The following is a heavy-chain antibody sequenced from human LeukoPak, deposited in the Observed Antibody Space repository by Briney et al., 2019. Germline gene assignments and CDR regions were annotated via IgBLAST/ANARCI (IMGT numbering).Heavy chain of an antibody. CDR1: GGTFSSYA. J-gene: IGHJ4*02. D-gene: IGHD3-22*01. V-gene: IGHV1-18*01. CDR3: ARATYYYDSSGYLGPFDY. Sequence: ASVKVSCKASGGTFSSYAISWVRQAPGQGLEWMGWISAYNGNTNYAQKLQGRVTMTTDTSTSTAYMELRSLRSDDTAVYYCARATYYYDSSGYLGPFDYWGQGTLVTVSS. CDR2: ISAYNGNT.